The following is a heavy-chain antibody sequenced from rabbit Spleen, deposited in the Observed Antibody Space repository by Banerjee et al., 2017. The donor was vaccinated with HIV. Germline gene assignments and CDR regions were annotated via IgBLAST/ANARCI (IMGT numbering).Heavy chain of an antibody. D-gene: IGHD1-1*01. CDR1: GFTISSSDY. J-gene: IGHJ4*01. CDR2: IYAGRGST. Sequence: QEQLEESGGGLVQPEGSLTLTCTASGFTISSSDYMCWVRQAPGKGLEWIACIYAGRGSTHYATWANGRFTSTKTSSTTVTLRMTSLTAADTATYFCVRANSGYKYALDLWGPGTLVTVS. V-gene: IGHV1S45*01. CDR3: VRANSGYKYALDL.